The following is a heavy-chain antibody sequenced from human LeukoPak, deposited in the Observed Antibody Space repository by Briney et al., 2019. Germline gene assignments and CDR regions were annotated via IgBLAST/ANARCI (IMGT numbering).Heavy chain of an antibody. V-gene: IGHV3-53*01. D-gene: IGHD2-2*01. J-gene: IGHJ1*01. CDR3: ARSNYYCSSTSCYPEYFQH. Sequence: GGSLRLSCAASGFTFTDSAMSWVRQAPGKGLEWVSVIYSGGSTYYADSVKGRFTISRDNSKNTLYLQMNSLRAEDTAVYYCARSNYYCSSTSCYPEYFQHWGQGTLVTVSS. CDR2: IYSGGST. CDR1: GFTFTDSA.